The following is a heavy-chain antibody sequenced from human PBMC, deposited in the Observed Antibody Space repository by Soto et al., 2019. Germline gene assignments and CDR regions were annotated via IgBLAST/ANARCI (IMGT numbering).Heavy chain of an antibody. CDR3: ARDQGIAVAVFDN. J-gene: IGHJ4*02. V-gene: IGHV4-61*01. Sequence: QVQLQESGPGLVKPSETLSLTCTVSGGSVTSGSYYWSWIRQPPGKGLEWIGYIYYSGSTNYNPSLKSRVTISVDTSKNQICLKLSSVTAADTAVYYCARDQGIAVAVFDNWGQGTLVSVSS. CDR2: IYYSGST. CDR1: GGSVTSGSYY. D-gene: IGHD6-19*01.